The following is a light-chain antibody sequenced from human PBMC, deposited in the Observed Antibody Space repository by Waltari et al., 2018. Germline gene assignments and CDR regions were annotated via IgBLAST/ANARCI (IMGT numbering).Light chain of an antibody. V-gene: IGKV3-11*01. J-gene: IGKJ3*01. CDR3: QNRRKWPPVFT. CDR2: DAS. Sequence: EIVLTQSPATLSMSPGERVTLSCRARQSVGSDLDWYQQKPGQVPRLLIYDASNRATGIPARFSGSGSGTDFTLTISSLESEDFAVYYCQNRRKWPPVFTFGPGTKVEIK. CDR1: QSVGSD.